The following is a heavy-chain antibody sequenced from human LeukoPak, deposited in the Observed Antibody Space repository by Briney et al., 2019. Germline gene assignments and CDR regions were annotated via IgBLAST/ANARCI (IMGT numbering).Heavy chain of an antibody. J-gene: IGHJ3*02. CDR1: RFTFSSYA. Sequence: GGSLRLACAASRFTFSSYAMNWVRQAPGKGLEWVSVISGSGGSTYYADSVKGRFTISRDNSKNTLSLKMDSLRAEDTAVYYCAKPLISGSYYGAFDIWGQGTMVTVSS. CDR2: ISGSGGST. CDR3: AKPLISGSYYGAFDI. D-gene: IGHD1-26*01. V-gene: IGHV3-23*01.